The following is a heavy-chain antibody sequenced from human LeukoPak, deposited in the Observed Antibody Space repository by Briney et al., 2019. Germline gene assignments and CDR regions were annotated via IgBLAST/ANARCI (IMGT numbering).Heavy chain of an antibody. CDR2: INHSRST. D-gene: IGHD5-18*01. CDR1: GGSFSGYY. J-gene: IGHJ4*02. CDR3: ARGHTAMVFRKYYFDY. V-gene: IGHV4-34*01. Sequence: SETLSLTCAVYGGSFSGYYWSWIRQPPGKGLEWIGEINHSRSTNYNPSLKSRVTISVDTSKNQFSLKLSSVTAADTAVYYCARGHTAMVFRKYYFDYWGQGTLVTVSS.